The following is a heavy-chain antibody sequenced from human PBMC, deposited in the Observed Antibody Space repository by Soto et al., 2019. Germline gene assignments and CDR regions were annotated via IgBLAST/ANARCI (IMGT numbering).Heavy chain of an antibody. Sequence: VGSLRLSCAASGFTLSGYAMDWVRQAPGKGLEYVSGISSNGVGTYYANSVQARFTISRDNSKNTVYLQMGSLGPDDMAVYYCTRRARPYLYEMDYWGKGTTVTVSS. J-gene: IGHJ6*04. V-gene: IGHV3-64*01. CDR1: GFTLSGYA. D-gene: IGHD6-6*01. CDR3: TRRARPYLYEMDY. CDR2: ISSNGVGT.